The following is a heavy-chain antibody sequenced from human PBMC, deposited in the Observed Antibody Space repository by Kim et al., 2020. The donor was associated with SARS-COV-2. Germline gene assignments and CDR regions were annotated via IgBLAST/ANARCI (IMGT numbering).Heavy chain of an antibody. CDR3: AKGTDYGDYGTFDY. V-gene: IGHV3-23*01. D-gene: IGHD4-17*01. Sequence: ADSVKGRFTISRDNSKNTLYLQMNSLRAEDTAVYYCAKGTDYGDYGTFDYWGQGTLVTVSS. J-gene: IGHJ4*02.